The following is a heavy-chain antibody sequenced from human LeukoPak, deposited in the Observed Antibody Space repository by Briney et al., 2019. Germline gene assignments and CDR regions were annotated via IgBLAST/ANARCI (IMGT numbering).Heavy chain of an antibody. CDR1: GFTFSSYA. CDR2: ISYDGSNK. V-gene: IGHV3-30*04. D-gene: IGHD4-17*01. J-gene: IGHJ4*02. Sequence: GGSLRLSCAASGFTFSSYAMHWVRQAPGKGLEWVAVISYDGSNKYYADSVKGRFTISRDNSKNTLYLQMNSLRADDTAVYYCAILYGDHYNFDYWGQGTLVTVSS. CDR3: AILYGDHYNFDY.